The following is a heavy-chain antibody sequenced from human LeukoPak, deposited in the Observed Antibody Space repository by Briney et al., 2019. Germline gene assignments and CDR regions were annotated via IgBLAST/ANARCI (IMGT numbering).Heavy chain of an antibody. Sequence: SETLSLTCTVSGGSISGSSYYWGWIRQPPGKGLEWIGSIYYSGSTYYNPSLKSRVTISVDTSKNQFSLKLSSVAAADTAVYYCARDYDVLTGYYKWGAFDYWGQGTLVTVS. CDR2: IYYSGST. J-gene: IGHJ4*02. D-gene: IGHD3-9*01. CDR1: GGSISGSSYY. CDR3: ARDYDVLTGYYKWGAFDY. V-gene: IGHV4-39*02.